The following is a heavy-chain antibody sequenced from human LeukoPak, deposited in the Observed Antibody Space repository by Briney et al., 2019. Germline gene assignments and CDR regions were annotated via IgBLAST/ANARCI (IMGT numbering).Heavy chain of an antibody. D-gene: IGHD4-17*01. V-gene: IGHV4-59*01. Sequence: SETLSLTCTGSGGSITSYYWSWIRQPPGKGLEWIGYIYSSGSTYYNPSLKSRVAMSLDTSKNQLSLHLSSVTAADTAMYYCAKERGMTTSNYFDYWGQGTPVTVSS. CDR2: IYSSGST. CDR3: AKERGMTTSNYFDY. J-gene: IGHJ4*02. CDR1: GGSITSYY.